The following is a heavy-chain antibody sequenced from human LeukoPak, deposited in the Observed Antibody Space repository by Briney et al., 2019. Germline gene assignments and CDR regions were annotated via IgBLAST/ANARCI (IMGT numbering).Heavy chain of an antibody. Sequence: GGSLRLSCAASGFTFSSYAMSWVRQAPGKGLEWVSAISGSGGSTYYADSVKGRFTISRDNSKSTLYLQMNSLRAEDTAVYYCAKRRLGLLWFGELGFDYWGQGTLVTVSS. CDR2: ISGSGGST. J-gene: IGHJ4*02. CDR3: AKRRLGLLWFGELGFDY. CDR1: GFTFSSYA. V-gene: IGHV3-23*01. D-gene: IGHD3-10*01.